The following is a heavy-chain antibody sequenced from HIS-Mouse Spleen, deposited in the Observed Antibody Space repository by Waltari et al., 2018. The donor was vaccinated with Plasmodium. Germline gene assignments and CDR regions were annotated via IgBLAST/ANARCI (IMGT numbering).Heavy chain of an antibody. CDR3: ARDGPGETSFDY. Sequence: QVQLVQSGAEVKKPGASVKVSCKASGYTFTGYYMHWVQQAAGQGLEWMGWINPTSGGKNESQKFQGRVTMTRDTSISTAYMELSRLRSDDTAVYYCARDGPGETSFDYWGQGTLVTVSS. V-gene: IGHV1-2*02. J-gene: IGHJ4*02. CDR2: INPTSGGK. D-gene: IGHD3-16*01. CDR1: GYTFTGYY.